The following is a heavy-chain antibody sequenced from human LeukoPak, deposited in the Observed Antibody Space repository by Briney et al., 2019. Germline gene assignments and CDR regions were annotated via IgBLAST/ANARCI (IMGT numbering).Heavy chain of an antibody. CDR2: IKQDGSEK. CDR3: ASSTTKGPYYYYGTDV. CDR1: GFTFSSYW. V-gene: IGHV3-7*01. D-gene: IGHD4-11*01. Sequence: GGSLRLSCAVSGFTFSSYWMSWVRQAPGKGLEWVANIKQDGSEKYYVDSVKGRFTISRDNAKDSLYLQMNSLRAEDTAVYYCASSTTKGPYYYYGTDVWGQGTTVTVSS. J-gene: IGHJ6*02.